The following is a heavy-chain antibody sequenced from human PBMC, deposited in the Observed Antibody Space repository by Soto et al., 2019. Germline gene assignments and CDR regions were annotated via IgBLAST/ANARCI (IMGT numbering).Heavy chain of an antibody. CDR1: GGSSSSGGYS. CDR3: ASGPPVGR. J-gene: IGHJ4*02. V-gene: IGHV4-30-2*01. Sequence: QLQLQESGSGLVKPSQTLSLTGAVSGGSSSSGGYSWSWIGQPPGKGLEWIGYIYHSGSTYYNPSLQTPVTISVDRSNNQLSLKLSSATAADTAVYYCASGPPVGRWGQGPPVTASP. CDR2: IYHSGST. D-gene: IGHD3-3*01.